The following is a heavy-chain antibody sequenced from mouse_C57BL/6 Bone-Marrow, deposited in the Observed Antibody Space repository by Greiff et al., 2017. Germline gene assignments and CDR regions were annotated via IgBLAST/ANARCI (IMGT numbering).Heavy chain of an antibody. V-gene: IGHV5-4*03. CDR2: ISDGGSYT. D-gene: IGHD1-2*01. CDR1: GFTFSSYA. CDR3: ARIDYYGLFDY. Sequence: EVMLVESGGGLVKPGGSLKLSCAASGFTFSSYAMSWVRQTPDKRLEWVATISDGGSYTYYPDNVKGRFTISRDNAKNNLYLQMSHLKSEDTAMYYCARIDYYGLFDYWGQGTTLTVSS. J-gene: IGHJ2*01.